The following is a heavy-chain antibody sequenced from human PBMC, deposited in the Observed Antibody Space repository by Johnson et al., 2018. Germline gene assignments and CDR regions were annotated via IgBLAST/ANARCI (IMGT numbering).Heavy chain of an antibody. CDR1: GGSISRYY. Sequence: QVQLQESGPGLVKPSETLSLTCTVSGGSISRYYWSWIRQPAGKGLEWIGRIYPSGSTNYNPSLKSRLTMSVDTSKNQFSLKLSSVTAADTAVYYCARALAYDSTWNCYFDLWGRGTQVTVSS. V-gene: IGHV4-4*07. CDR3: ARALAYDSTWNCYFDL. CDR2: IYPSGST. J-gene: IGHJ2*01. D-gene: IGHD6-13*01.